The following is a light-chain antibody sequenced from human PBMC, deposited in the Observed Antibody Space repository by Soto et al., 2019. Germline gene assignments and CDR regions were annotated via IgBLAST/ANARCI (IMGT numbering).Light chain of an antibody. Sequence: QSALTQPASVSGSPGQSITISCAGTSRDVGAYNCVSWYQHHPGKATKLMIYDVNNRPSGDSNRFSGSKSGNTASLTISGLQAEDEADYYCSSWTSGATYVFGSGTKVTVL. J-gene: IGLJ1*01. V-gene: IGLV2-14*03. CDR3: SSWTSGATYV. CDR2: DVN. CDR1: SRDVGAYNC.